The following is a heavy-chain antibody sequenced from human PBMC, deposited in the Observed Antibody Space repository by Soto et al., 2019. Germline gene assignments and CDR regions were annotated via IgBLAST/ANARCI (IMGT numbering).Heavy chain of an antibody. D-gene: IGHD2-15*01. CDR1: GGSISSGDYY. CDR2: IYYSGST. Sequence: QVQLQESGPGLVKPSQTLSLTCTVSGGSISSGDYYWSWIRQPPGKGLEWIGYIYYSGSTYYNPSLKSRVTVSVDTPQQRFSLKLSSVYAADPAVYYCARLFCSGGSCYYYYGMDVWGPGTTVTVSS. J-gene: IGHJ6*02. CDR3: ARLFCSGGSCYYYYGMDV. V-gene: IGHV4-30-4*01.